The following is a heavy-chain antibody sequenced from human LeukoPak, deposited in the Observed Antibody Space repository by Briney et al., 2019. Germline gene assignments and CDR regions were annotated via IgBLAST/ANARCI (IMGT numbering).Heavy chain of an antibody. V-gene: IGHV1-46*01. CDR3: ARDLVGATPGGY. D-gene: IGHD1-26*01. J-gene: IGHJ4*02. Sequence: ASVKVSCKASGYTFTSYYMHWVRQAPGQGLEWMGIINPSGGSTSNAQKFQGRATMTRDTSTSTVYMELSSLRSEDTAVYYCARDLVGATPGGYWGQGTLVTVSS. CDR1: GYTFTSYY. CDR2: INPSGGST.